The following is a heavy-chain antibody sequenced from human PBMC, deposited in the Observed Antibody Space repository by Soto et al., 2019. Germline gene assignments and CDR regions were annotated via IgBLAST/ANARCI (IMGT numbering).Heavy chain of an antibody. CDR2: ISGSGDST. D-gene: IGHD3-22*01. CDR1: GFTFSSYA. Sequence: EVQLLESGGGLVQPGGSLRLSCAASGFTFSSYAMSWVRQDPGKGLEWVSAISGSGDSTYYADSVKGRFAISRDNSKNTLYLQMHSLRAEETAVYYCAKDTYLDYSDSSGYYPWYYYGLDVWGQGTTVTVSS. V-gene: IGHV3-23*01. CDR3: AKDTYLDYSDSSGYYPWYYYGLDV. J-gene: IGHJ6*02.